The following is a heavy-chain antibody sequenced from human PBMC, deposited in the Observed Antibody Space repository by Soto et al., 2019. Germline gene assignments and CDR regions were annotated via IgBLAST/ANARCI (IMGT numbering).Heavy chain of an antibody. J-gene: IGHJ6*02. CDR2: ISPHSGNT. V-gene: IGHV1-18*01. D-gene: IGHD3-16*01. CDR3: AMVDNYVTPTPQDV. CDR1: GYIFVNYG. Sequence: QVQLVQSGDEVRKPGSSVTVSCKASGYIFVNYGIACVRQAPGQWLEWMGWISPHSGNTHYASKVQGRLTMTTDTATSTAYMDLGSLTSDDTAVYYCAMVDNYVTPTPQDVWGQGTTGTVSS.